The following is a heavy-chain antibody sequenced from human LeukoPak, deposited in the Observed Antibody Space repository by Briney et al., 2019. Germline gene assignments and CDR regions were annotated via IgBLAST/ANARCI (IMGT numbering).Heavy chain of an antibody. CDR2: IYYSGST. D-gene: IGHD4-17*01. J-gene: IGHJ4*02. CDR1: GGSFSSGSYY. Sequence: SETLSLTCTVSGGSFSSGSYYWSWLRQPPGTGLEWIGYIYYSGSTNYNPSLKSRVTISVDTSKNQFSLKLSSVTAADTAVYYCAINGDYFDYWGQGTLVTVSS. V-gene: IGHV4-61*01. CDR3: AINGDYFDY.